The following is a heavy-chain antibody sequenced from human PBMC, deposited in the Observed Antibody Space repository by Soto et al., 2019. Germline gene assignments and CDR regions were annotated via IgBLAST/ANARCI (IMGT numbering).Heavy chain of an antibody. D-gene: IGHD3-10*01. CDR2: IIPIFGTA. V-gene: IGHV1-69*06. CDR3: ARDVDYYGSGSPYYFDY. J-gene: IGHJ4*02. CDR1: GGTFSSYA. Sequence: QVQLVQSGAEVKKPGSSVKVSCKASGGTFSSYAISWVRQAPGQGLEWMGGIIPIFGTANYAQKFQGRVTITADKSTSTAYMELSSLRSEDTAVYYCARDVDYYGSGSPYYFDYWGQGTLVTVSS.